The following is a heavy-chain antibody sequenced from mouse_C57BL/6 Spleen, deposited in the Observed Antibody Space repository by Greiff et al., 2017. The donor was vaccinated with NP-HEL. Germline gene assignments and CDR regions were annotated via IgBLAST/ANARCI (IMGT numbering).Heavy chain of an antibody. CDR1: GYTFTGYW. V-gene: IGHV1-9*01. Sequence: VQVVESGAELMKPGASVKLSCKATGYTFTGYWIAWVKQRPGHGLEWIGEILPGSGSTNYNDKFKGKATFTADTSSNTAYMQLSSLTTEDSAIYYCAPGYYGSSVYYFDYWGQGTPLTVSS. J-gene: IGHJ2*01. D-gene: IGHD1-1*01. CDR2: ILPGSGST. CDR3: APGYYGSSVYYFDY.